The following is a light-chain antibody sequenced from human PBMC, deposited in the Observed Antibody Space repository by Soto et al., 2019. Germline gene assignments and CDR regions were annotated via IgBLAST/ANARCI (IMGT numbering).Light chain of an antibody. CDR3: ETWDSNTRG. V-gene: IGLV4-60*03. CDR1: SGHSSYI. CDR2: LEGSGSY. J-gene: IGLJ2*01. Sequence: QLVLTQSSSASASLGSSVKLTCTLSSGHSSYIIAWHQQQPGKAPRYLMKLEGSGSYNKGSGVPDRFSGTSSGADRYLTISILQSEDEANYYCETWDSNTRGFGGGTKVTVL.